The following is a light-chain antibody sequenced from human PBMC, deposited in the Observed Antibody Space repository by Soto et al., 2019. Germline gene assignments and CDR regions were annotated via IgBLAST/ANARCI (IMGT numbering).Light chain of an antibody. V-gene: IGLV2-18*02. CDR3: SSYTSSSPVV. CDR2: EVS. J-gene: IGLJ2*01. CDR1: SSDVGSYDR. Sequence: QSVLTQPPSVSGSPRQSVTISCTGTSSDVGSYDRVSWYQKPPGTAPKLIIYEVSNRPSGVPDRFSGSKSGNTASLTISGLQAEDEADYYCSSYTSSSPVVFGGGTKLTVL.